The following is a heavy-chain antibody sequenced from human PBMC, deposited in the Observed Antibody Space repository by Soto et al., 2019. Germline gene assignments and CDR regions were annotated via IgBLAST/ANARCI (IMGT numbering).Heavy chain of an antibody. J-gene: IGHJ5*02. CDR1: GGSIRSNS. Sequence: QLQLQESGPGLVKPSETLSLICSVSGGSIRSNSWRWVRQPAGKGLEWIGHIHTSGSTNYNPFLESRVTMSVDTSKSQLSLNLTSVTAADTAVYYCARGWGGYSSSSPGWFDPWGQGILVTVSS. V-gene: IGHV4-4*07. D-gene: IGHD6-6*01. CDR2: IHTSGST. CDR3: ARGWGGYSSSSPGWFDP.